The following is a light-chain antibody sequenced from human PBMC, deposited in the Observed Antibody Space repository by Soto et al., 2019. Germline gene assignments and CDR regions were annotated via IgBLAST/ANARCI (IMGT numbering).Light chain of an antibody. V-gene: IGLV1-44*01. CDR1: SSNIGSSI. Sequence: QSVLTQPPSASGTPGQRVTISCSGSSSNIGSSIVNWYQQVPGTAPKLLIYSNNQRPSGVPDRISGSKSGTSASLAISGLQSEDEADYYCAAWDDSLNGLVFGTGTKLTVL. CDR3: AAWDDSLNGLV. CDR2: SNN. J-gene: IGLJ1*01.